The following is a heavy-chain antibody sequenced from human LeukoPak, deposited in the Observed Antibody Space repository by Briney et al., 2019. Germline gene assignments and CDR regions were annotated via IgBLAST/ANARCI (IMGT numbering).Heavy chain of an antibody. CDR1: GGSISSSNYY. J-gene: IGHJ4*02. Sequence: SETLSLTCTVSGGSISSSNYYWSWIRQPAGKGLEWIGRIYTSGTTNYNPSLKGRVTISIDTSKNQFSLKLSSVSAADTAVYYCARYSGMGYSPGTYSNSWGQGTRVTVSS. V-gene: IGHV4-61*02. D-gene: IGHD1-26*01. CDR2: IYTSGTT. CDR3: ARYSGMGYSPGTYSNS.